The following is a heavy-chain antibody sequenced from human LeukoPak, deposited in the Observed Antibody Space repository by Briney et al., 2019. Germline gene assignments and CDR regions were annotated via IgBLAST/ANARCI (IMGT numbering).Heavy chain of an antibody. CDR2: IYYSGNT. J-gene: IGHJ2*01. CDR1: GGSFSGYY. V-gene: IGHV4-59*01. CDR3: ARDPVDQPYWFFDL. Sequence: SETLSLTCAVYGGSFSGYYWNWIRQPPGKGLEWIGYIYYSGNTNYNPSLKSRVTISVDTSKKQFSLKLSSVTAADTAVYYCARDPVDQPYWFFDLWGRGTLATVSS. D-gene: IGHD2-2*01.